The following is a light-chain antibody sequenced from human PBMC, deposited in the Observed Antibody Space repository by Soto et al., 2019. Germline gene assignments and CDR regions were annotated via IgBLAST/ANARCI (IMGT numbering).Light chain of an antibody. V-gene: IGLV2-14*01. CDR1: SSDVGGYNY. CDR3: SSYTSSSTLGV. Sequence: QSVLTQPASVSGSPGQSITISCTGTSSDVGGYNYVSWYQQHPGKAPKLMIYEVSNRPSGVSNRFSGSKSGNTASLTISGLQAEDEADYYCSSYTSSSTLGVFGGGPKLTVL. J-gene: IGLJ3*02. CDR2: EVS.